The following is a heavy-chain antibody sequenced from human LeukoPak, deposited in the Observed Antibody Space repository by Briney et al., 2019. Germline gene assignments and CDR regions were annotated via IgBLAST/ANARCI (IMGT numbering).Heavy chain of an antibody. V-gene: IGHV3-23*01. Sequence: GGSLRLSCAASGFTFSGYAMSWVRQAPGKGLEWVSAISGSGGSTYYADSEKGRFTISRDNSKNTLYLQMNSLRAEDTAVYYCAKVFLYGSGSYSGDYWGQGTLVTVSS. J-gene: IGHJ4*02. CDR2: ISGSGGST. CDR3: AKVFLYGSGSYSGDY. D-gene: IGHD3-10*01. CDR1: GFTFSGYA.